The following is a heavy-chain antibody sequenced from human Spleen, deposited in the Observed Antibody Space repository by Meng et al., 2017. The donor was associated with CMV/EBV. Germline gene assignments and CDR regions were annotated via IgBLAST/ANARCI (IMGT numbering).Heavy chain of an antibody. J-gene: IGHJ4*02. Sequence: GESLKISCVGSGFSIKNYHMNWVRQAPGKGLEWVANIKQDGSEKYYVDSVKGRFTISRDNAKNSLYLQMNSLRAEDTAVYYCARGGTIAAAATDYWGQGTLVTVSS. CDR1: GFSIKNYH. D-gene: IGHD6-13*01. CDR3: ARGGTIAAAATDY. CDR2: IKQDGSEK. V-gene: IGHV3-7*01.